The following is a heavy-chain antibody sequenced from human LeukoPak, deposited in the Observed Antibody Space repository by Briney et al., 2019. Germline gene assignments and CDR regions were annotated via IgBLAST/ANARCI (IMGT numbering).Heavy chain of an antibody. CDR1: RGTFSSYT. Sequence: SVKVSCKASRGTFSSYTISWVRQAPGQGLEWMGGIIPIFGTANYAQKFQGRVTITADESTSTAYMELSSLRSEDTAVYYCARKLGHCSSTSCYGVNWFDPWGQGTLVTVSS. J-gene: IGHJ5*02. CDR2: IIPIFGTA. V-gene: IGHV1-69*13. CDR3: ARKLGHCSSTSCYGVNWFDP. D-gene: IGHD2-2*03.